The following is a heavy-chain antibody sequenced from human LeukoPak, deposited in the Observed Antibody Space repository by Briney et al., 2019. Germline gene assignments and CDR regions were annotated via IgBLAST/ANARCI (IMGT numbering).Heavy chain of an antibody. CDR1: GFTFDDYG. J-gene: IGHJ4*02. V-gene: IGHV3-20*04. CDR3: AKGGWYSGYDFGLDFDY. CDR2: INWNGGST. D-gene: IGHD5-12*01. Sequence: GGSLRLSCAASGFTFDDYGMSWVRQAPGKGLEWVSGINWNGGSTGYADSVKGRFTISRDNAKNSLYLQMNSLRAEDTALYYCAKGGWYSGYDFGLDFDYWGQGTLVTVSS.